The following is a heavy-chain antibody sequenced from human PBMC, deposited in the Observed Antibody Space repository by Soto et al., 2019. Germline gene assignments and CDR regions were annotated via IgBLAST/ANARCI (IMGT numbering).Heavy chain of an antibody. Sequence: GPSVKVSCKASGYTFTSYDINWVRQATGQGLEWMGGIIPIFGTANYAQKFQGRVTITADKSTSTAYMELSSLRSEDTAVYYCARVRGQLPLAGWFDPWGQGTLVTVSS. D-gene: IGHD6-6*01. CDR3: ARVRGQLPLAGWFDP. CDR2: IIPIFGTA. V-gene: IGHV1-69*06. CDR1: GYTFTSYD. J-gene: IGHJ5*02.